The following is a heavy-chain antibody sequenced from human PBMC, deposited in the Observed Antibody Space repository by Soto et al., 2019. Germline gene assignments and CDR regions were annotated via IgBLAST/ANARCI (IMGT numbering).Heavy chain of an antibody. CDR3: ARDKVEMATIFDS. CDR1: GYTFTSYG. D-gene: IGHD5-12*01. Sequence: GPSVKVSCKASGYTFTSYGISWLRQAPGQGLEWMGWISAYNGNTNYAQKIQGRVTMTTDTSTSTAYMELRSLRSDDTAMYYCARDKVEMATIFDSWGQGTLVTVSS. J-gene: IGHJ4*02. CDR2: ISAYNGNT. V-gene: IGHV1-18*04.